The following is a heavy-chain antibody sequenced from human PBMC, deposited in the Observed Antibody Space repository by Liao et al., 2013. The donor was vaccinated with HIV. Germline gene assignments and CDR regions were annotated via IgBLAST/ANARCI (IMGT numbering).Heavy chain of an antibody. CDR2: IYYNGYT. Sequence: QVQLQESGPGLVKSSETLSLTCTVPDGSISRYYWNWIRQSPGKGLEWIGLIYYNGYTNYNPSLKSRVTISMDTSKNQFSLKLSSVTAADTAIYYCARRYSGSYYVPPMGVYDLWGQGALVTVSS. CDR1: DGSISRYY. V-gene: IGHV4-59*01. CDR3: ARRYSGSYYVPPMGVYDL. J-gene: IGHJ3*01. D-gene: IGHD1-26*01.